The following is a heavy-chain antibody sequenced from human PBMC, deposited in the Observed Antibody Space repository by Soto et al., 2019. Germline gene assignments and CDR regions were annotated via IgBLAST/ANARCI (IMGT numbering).Heavy chain of an antibody. Sequence: GASVKVSCKASGGTFSSYAISWVRQAPGQGLEWMGGIIPIFGTANYAQKFQGRVTITADESTSTAYMELSSLRSEDTAVYYCAPALGYYSSTSCGDWFDPWGQGTLVTVSS. CDR3: APALGYYSSTSCGDWFDP. CDR2: IIPIFGTA. D-gene: IGHD2-2*01. V-gene: IGHV1-69*13. CDR1: GGTFSSYA. J-gene: IGHJ5*02.